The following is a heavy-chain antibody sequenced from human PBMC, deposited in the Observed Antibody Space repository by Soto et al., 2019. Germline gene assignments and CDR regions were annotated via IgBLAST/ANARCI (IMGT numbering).Heavy chain of an antibody. Sequence: SETLSLTCTVSGGSISSVDYYWSWIRQPPGKGLEWIGYIYYSGSTYYNPSLKSRVTISVDTSKNQFSLKLSSVTAADTAVYYCAREVERTYGMDVWGQGTTVTVSS. V-gene: IGHV4-30-4*01. CDR1: GGSISSVDYY. D-gene: IGHD1-26*01. J-gene: IGHJ6*02. CDR2: IYYSGST. CDR3: AREVERTYGMDV.